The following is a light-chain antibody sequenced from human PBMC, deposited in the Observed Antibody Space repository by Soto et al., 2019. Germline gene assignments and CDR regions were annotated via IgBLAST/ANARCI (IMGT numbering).Light chain of an antibody. V-gene: IGLV1-44*01. CDR1: SSNIGRNP. Sequence: QSVLTQPPSASGTPGQRVTISCSGSSSNIGRNPVNWYQQLPGTAPQLLIYSNNQRPSGVPDRCSGSKSGTSASLAISGLQSEDEADYYCAAWDDSLNGREVFGGGTKLTVL. J-gene: IGLJ2*01. CDR2: SNN. CDR3: AAWDDSLNGREV.